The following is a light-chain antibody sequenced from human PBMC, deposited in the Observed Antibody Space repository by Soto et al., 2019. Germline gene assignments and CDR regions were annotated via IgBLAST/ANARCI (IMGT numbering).Light chain of an antibody. Sequence: DIQMTQSPSTLSVSVGDRVTITFRASQTISSWLAWYQQKPGKAPKLLIYKASTLKSGVPSRFSGSGSGTEFTPTISSLQSEDFASYSCQQYYSYPITFGQGTRLEIK. V-gene: IGKV1-5*03. CDR2: KAS. J-gene: IGKJ5*01. CDR3: QQYYSYPIT. CDR1: QTISSW.